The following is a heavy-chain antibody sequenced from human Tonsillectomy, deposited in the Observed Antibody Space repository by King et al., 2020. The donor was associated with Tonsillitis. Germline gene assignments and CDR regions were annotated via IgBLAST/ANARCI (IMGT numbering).Heavy chain of an antibody. V-gene: IGHV3-74*01. CDR3: TRHPPGEQPSDY. D-gene: IGHD6-13*01. CDR2: IYDDGSSA. J-gene: IGHJ4*02. CDR1: GFTFSSYW. Sequence: VQLVESGGGLVQPGGSLTLSCAASGFTFSSYWMHWVRQVPGKGLVWVSGIYDDGSSAKYADSVKGRFTISRDNAKNTVYLQLNSLRTEDTALYYCTRHPPGEQPSDYWGQGTQVTVSS.